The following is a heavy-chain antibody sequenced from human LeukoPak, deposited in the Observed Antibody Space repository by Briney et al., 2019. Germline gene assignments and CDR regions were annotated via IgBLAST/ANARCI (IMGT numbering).Heavy chain of an antibody. J-gene: IGHJ4*02. CDR2: IIPTFGTA. Sequence: SVKVSCKASGGTFSSYAISWVRQAPGQGLEWMGGIIPTFGTANYAQKFQGRVTITADESTSTAYMELSSLRSEDTAVYYCARSTHCSSTSCYLDYWGQGTLVTVSS. CDR3: ARSTHCSSTSCYLDY. D-gene: IGHD2-2*01. CDR1: GGTFSSYA. V-gene: IGHV1-69*13.